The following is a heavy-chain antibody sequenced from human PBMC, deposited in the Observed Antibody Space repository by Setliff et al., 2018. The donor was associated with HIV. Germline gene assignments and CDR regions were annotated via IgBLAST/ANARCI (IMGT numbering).Heavy chain of an antibody. J-gene: IGHJ5*02. CDR3: ARAPTSPDGHYGWWDT. CDR1: GGSFNDYY. CDR2: IDHSGST. D-gene: IGHD2-8*02. V-gene: IGHV4-34*01. Sequence: SETLSLTCAVYGGSFNDYYWTWIRQPPGKGLEWIGEIDHSGSTKYHASLKSRVTISIDTSKNQISLKLSSVTAADTAVYYCARAPTSPDGHYGWWDTWGQGSPVTVSS.